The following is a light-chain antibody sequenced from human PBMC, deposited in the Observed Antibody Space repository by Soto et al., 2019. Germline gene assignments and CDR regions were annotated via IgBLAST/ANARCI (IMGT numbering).Light chain of an antibody. Sequence: DIVLTQSPATLSLSPGERATLSCRASQSVSSSLAWYQQKPGQTPRLLIYDASNRATGIPARFNGSGSGTDFTLTVSSLEPEAFAVYYCQQRSNWPLTFGVGTKVEIK. CDR3: QQRSNWPLT. CDR2: DAS. V-gene: IGKV3-11*01. CDR1: QSVSSS. J-gene: IGKJ4*01.